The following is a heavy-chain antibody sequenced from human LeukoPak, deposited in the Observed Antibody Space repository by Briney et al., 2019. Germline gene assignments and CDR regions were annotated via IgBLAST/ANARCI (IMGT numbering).Heavy chain of an antibody. J-gene: IGHJ4*02. D-gene: IGHD4-17*01. Sequence: KSSETLSLTCTVSGGSISSYYWSWIRQPPGKGPEWIGYIYYSGSTNYNPSLKSRVTISVDTSKNQFSLKLSSVTAADTAVYYCASGGDYDTFDYWGQGTLVTVSS. CDR1: GGSISSYY. CDR2: IYYSGST. V-gene: IGHV4-59*01. CDR3: ASGGDYDTFDY.